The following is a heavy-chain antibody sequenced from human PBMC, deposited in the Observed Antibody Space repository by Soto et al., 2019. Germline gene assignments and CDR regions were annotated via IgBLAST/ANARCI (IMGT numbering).Heavy chain of an antibody. CDR3: ARSMYYSDDSNYLPFEY. Sequence: SETLSLTCAVYGGSFSAYYWSWIRQPPGKGLEWIGYFYYTGSTNYNPSLKSPVTISIDASKNQFSLRLSSVTAADTAVYYCARSMYYSDDSNYLPFEYWGPGTLVTVS. CDR1: GGSFSAYY. CDR2: FYYTGST. V-gene: IGHV4-59*12. J-gene: IGHJ4*02. D-gene: IGHD3-22*01.